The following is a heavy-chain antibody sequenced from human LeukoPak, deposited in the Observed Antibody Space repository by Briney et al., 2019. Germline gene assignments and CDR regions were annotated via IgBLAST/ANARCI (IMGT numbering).Heavy chain of an antibody. CDR1: EYTFTNYY. V-gene: IGHV1-46*01. J-gene: IGHJ4*02. D-gene: IGHD5-18*01. CDR2: INPTGGIT. CDR3: ASNRGYSYGLDD. Sequence: ASVKVSCKASEYTFTNYYIHWVRQAPGQGLEWMGIINPTGGITNFAQKFQGRVSMTGDMSTNTVYMEVSSLRSEDTAVYYCASNRGYSYGLDDWGQGTLVTVSS.